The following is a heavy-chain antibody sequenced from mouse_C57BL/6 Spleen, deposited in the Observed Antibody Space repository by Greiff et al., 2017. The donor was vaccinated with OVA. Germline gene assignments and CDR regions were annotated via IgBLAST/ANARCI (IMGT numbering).Heavy chain of an antibody. D-gene: IGHD4-1*02. Sequence: QVQLQQSGPGLVQPSQSLSITCTVSGFSLTSYGVHWVRQSPGKGLEWLGVIWRGGSTDYNAAFMSRLSITNDNSKSQVFFKMNSLQADDTAIYYCATNWDGFAYWGQGTLVTVSA. CDR3: ATNWDGFAY. J-gene: IGHJ3*01. V-gene: IGHV2-5*01. CDR2: IWRGGST. CDR1: GFSLTSYG.